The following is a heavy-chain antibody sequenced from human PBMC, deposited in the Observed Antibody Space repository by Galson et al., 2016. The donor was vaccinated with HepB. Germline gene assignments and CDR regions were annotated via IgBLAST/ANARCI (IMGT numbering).Heavy chain of an antibody. V-gene: IGHV3-48*04. CDR2: ISSSSSTI. Sequence: SLRLSCAASGFTFSSYNMNWVRQAPGKGLEWVSYISSSSSTIYYADSLKGRFTISRDNAKNSLNLQMNSLRAEDTAVYYCARDVSGHIAVAPGDAFDIWGQGTMVTVSS. CDR1: GFTFSSYN. J-gene: IGHJ3*02. CDR3: ARDVSGHIAVAPGDAFDI. D-gene: IGHD6-19*01.